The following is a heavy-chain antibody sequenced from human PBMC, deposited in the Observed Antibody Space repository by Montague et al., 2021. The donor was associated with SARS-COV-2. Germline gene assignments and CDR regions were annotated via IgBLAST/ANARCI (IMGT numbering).Heavy chain of an antibody. J-gene: IGHJ4*02. CDR2: IYYSGSS. V-gene: IGHV4-31*03. D-gene: IGHD1-26*01. CDR1: GGSISSANYY. Sequence: TLSLTCSVSGGSISSANYYWSWIRQHPGKGLEFIGYIYYSGSSFYNPSLKSRLTISVDTSKNRFSLRLSSVTAADTALYFCASQSGSYYNYFDLWGQGTLVTVSS. CDR3: ASQSGSYYNYFDL.